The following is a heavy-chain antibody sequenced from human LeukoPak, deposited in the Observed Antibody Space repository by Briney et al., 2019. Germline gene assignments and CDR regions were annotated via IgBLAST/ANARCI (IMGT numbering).Heavy chain of an antibody. CDR2: IYYSGST. CDR1: GYSISSGYY. J-gene: IGHJ4*02. D-gene: IGHD3-10*01. Sequence: PSETLSLTCTVSGYSISSGYYWGWIRQPPGKGLEWIGSIYYSGSTYYNPSLKSRVTISVDTSKNQFSLKLSSVTAADTAVYYCAREDYYGSAADYWGQGTLVTVSS. CDR3: AREDYYGSAADY. V-gene: IGHV4-38-2*02.